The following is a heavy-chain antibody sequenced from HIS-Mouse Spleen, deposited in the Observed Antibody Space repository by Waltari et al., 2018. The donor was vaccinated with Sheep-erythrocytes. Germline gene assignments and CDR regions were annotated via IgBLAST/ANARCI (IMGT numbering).Heavy chain of an antibody. CDR2: IDYSGST. V-gene: IGHV4-59*08. D-gene: IGHD1-26*01. CDR1: GGSISSYY. Sequence: CPGLVKPSETLSLTCTVSGGSISSYYWSWIRQPPGKGLEWIGYIDYSGSTNYNPPLKSRVTISVDTSKNQFSLKRSSVTAADTAVYYCARLELGQFDYWGQGTLVTVSS. J-gene: IGHJ4*02. CDR3: ARLELGQFDY.